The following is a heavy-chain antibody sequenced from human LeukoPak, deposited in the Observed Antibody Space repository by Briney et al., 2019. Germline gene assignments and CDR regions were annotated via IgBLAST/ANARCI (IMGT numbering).Heavy chain of an antibody. CDR2: ICSGGST. CDR3: ARARNGGDFDH. D-gene: IGHD3-16*01. J-gene: IGHJ4*02. CDR1: GFTVSSNY. Sequence: QPGGSLRLSCAASGFTVSSNYMSWVRQAPGKGLEWVSVICSGGSTYYADSVKGRFTISRDNSKNTLYLQMNSLRAEDTAVYYCARARNGGDFDHWGQGTLVTVSS. V-gene: IGHV3-53*01.